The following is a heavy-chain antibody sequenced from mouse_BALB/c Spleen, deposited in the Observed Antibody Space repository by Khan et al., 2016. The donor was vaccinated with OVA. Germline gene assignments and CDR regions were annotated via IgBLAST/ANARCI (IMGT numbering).Heavy chain of an antibody. CDR3: IRGEIGIYRRFAY. CDR2: INPYNDGT. D-gene: IGHD4-1*01. J-gene: IGHJ3*01. Sequence: VRLQQSGPEVVKPGASVKMSCKASGYTFTNYIIHWVKQKPGQGLEWIGYINPYNDGTKYNEKFKGKATLTSDKSSTTAYMEVSSLTSEDSAVSFSIRGEIGIYRRFAYWGQGTLVTVSA. V-gene: IGHV1S136*01. CDR1: GYTFTNYI.